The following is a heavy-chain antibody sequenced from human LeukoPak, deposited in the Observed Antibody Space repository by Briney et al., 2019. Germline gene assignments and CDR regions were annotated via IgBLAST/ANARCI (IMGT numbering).Heavy chain of an antibody. D-gene: IGHD1-26*01. CDR3: ARAGGGPTSDYYGMNV. V-gene: IGHV1-2*02. CDR1: GYTFTGYY. Sequence: GASVKVSCEASGYTFTGYYIHWVRQAPGQGLEWMGWINPNGGGADSAQKFQGRVTMIRDTSITTAYMELSRLRSDDTAVYYCARAGGGPTSDYYGMNVWGQGTTVTVSS. CDR2: INPNGGGA. J-gene: IGHJ6*02.